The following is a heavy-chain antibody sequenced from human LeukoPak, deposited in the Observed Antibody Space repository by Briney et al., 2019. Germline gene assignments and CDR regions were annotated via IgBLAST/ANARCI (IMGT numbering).Heavy chain of an antibody. CDR3: ARALHSGYDSSWFDP. CDR2: IIPIFGTA. CDR1: GGTFSSYA. D-gene: IGHD5-12*01. Sequence: SVKVSCKASGGTFSSYAINWVRQAPGQGLEWMGGIIPIFGTANYAQKFQGRVTITTDESTSTAYMELSSLRSEDTAVYYCARALHSGYDSSWFDPWGQGTLVTISS. J-gene: IGHJ5*02. V-gene: IGHV1-69*05.